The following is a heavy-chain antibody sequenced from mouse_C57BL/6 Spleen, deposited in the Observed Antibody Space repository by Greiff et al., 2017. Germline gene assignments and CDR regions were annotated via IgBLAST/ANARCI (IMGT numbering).Heavy chain of an antibody. D-gene: IGHD1-1*02. Sequence: QVQLQQPGAELVKPGASVKVSCKASGYTFTSYWMHWVKQRPGQGLEWIGRIHPSDSDTNYNQTFKGKATLTVDKSSSTSYMQLRRLTSEDSAVYYCAIGGNPWFAYWGQGTLVTVSA. J-gene: IGHJ3*01. CDR2: IHPSDSDT. CDR3: AIGGNPWFAY. V-gene: IGHV1-74*01. CDR1: GYTFTSYW.